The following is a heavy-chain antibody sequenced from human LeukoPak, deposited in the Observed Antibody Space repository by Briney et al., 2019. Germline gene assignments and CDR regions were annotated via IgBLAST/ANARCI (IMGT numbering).Heavy chain of an antibody. V-gene: IGHV3-23*01. CDR2: ISGSGTGT. D-gene: IGHD1-7*01. CDR1: GFTFSSYV. J-gene: IGHJ4*02. Sequence: GGSLRLSCAASGFTFSSYVMSWVRQAPGKGLYWVSAISGSGTGTYYADSVKGRFTISRDNSKNTLYLQMNSLRAEDTAVYYCAKEGGTGTRFDYWGQGTLVTVSS. CDR3: AKEGGTGTRFDY.